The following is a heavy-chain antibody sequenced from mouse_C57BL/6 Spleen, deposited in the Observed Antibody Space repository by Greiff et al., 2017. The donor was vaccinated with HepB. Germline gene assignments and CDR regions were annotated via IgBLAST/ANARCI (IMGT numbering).Heavy chain of an antibody. CDR1: GYTFTSYW. J-gene: IGHJ3*01. Sequence: QVQLQQPGAELVRPGSSVKLSCKASGYTFTSYWMDWVKQRPGQGLEWIGNIYPSDSETHYNQKFKDKATLTVDKSSSTAYMQLSSLTSEDSAVYYCARDYYGSSLPWFAYWGQGTLVTVSA. V-gene: IGHV1-61*01. CDR3: ARDYYGSSLPWFAY. D-gene: IGHD1-1*01. CDR2: IYPSDSET.